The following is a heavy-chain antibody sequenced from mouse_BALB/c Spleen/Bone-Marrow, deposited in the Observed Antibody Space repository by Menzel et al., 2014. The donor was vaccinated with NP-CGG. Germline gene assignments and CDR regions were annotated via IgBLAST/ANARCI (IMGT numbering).Heavy chain of an antibody. CDR2: IYPGGGNT. V-gene: IGHV1-84*02. CDR3: ARSGYYDYVFPY. D-gene: IGHD2-4*01. J-gene: IGHJ3*01. Sequence: QVQLQQSGPELVKPGASVKISCKASGYTFTDYYLSWVLQKPGQGLEWIGWIYPGGGNTYYNEKFKGMATLTVDTSSSTAYMQLSSLTSEDTAVYFCARSGYYDYVFPYWGQGTQVTVSA. CDR1: GYTFTDYY.